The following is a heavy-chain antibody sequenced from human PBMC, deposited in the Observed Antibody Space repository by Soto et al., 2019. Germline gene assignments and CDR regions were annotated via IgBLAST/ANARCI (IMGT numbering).Heavy chain of an antibody. Sequence: GGSLRLSCAASRITFNYYWMTWVRQAPGKGLEWVANIKEDGSEKHYVDSVKGRFTISRDNAKNSLYLQMNNLRAEETAVYFCSRDTRESESNGYRPSDLWGQGALVTVPQ. V-gene: IGHV3-7*05. CDR2: IKEDGSEK. CDR3: SRDTRESESNGYRPSDL. J-gene: IGHJ5*02. D-gene: IGHD3-22*01. CDR1: RITFNYYW.